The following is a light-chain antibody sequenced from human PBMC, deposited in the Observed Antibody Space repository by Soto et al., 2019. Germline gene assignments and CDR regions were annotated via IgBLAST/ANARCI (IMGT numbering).Light chain of an antibody. Sequence: QPVLTQPPSASGTPGQRVTISCSGSSSNIGSNYVYWYQQLPGTAPKLLISTNNQRPSGVPDRFSGSKSGTSASLAISGLRSEDEADYYCSAWDDSLRGVLFGGGTKLTVL. J-gene: IGLJ2*01. CDR2: TNN. CDR3: SAWDDSLRGVL. CDR1: SSNIGSNY. V-gene: IGLV1-47*02.